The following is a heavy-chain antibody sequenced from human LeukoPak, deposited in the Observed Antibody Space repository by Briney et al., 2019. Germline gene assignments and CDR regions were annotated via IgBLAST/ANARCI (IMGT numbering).Heavy chain of an antibody. Sequence: SVKVSCKASGGTFSSYAISWVRQAPGQGLEWMGGIIPIFGTANYAQKFQGRVTITTDESTSTAYMELSSLRSEDTAVYYCARLQENLGYSSSWYFSYWGQGTPVTVSS. CDR1: GGTFSSYA. CDR2: IIPIFGTA. J-gene: IGHJ4*02. D-gene: IGHD6-13*01. CDR3: ARLQENLGYSSSWYFSY. V-gene: IGHV1-69*05.